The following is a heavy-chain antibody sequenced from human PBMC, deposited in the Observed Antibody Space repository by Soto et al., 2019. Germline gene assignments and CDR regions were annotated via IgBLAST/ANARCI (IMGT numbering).Heavy chain of an antibody. J-gene: IGHJ3*02. CDR3: ARHVRAGEGGSAPHDAFDI. CDR2: IYYSGST. D-gene: IGHD3-10*02. Sequence: SETLSLTCTVSGGSISSSSYYWGWIRQPPGKGLEWIGSIYYSGSTYYNPSLKSRATISVDTSKNQFSLKLSSVTAADTAVYYCARHVRAGEGGSAPHDAFDIWGQGTMVTVSS. CDR1: GGSISSSSYY. V-gene: IGHV4-39*01.